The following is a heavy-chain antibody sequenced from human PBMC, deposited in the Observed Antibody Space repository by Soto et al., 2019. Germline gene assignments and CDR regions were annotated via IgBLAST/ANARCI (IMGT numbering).Heavy chain of an antibody. V-gene: IGHV3-23*01. J-gene: IGHJ4*02. CDR1: GFTFSSYA. CDR3: AKASYDSSGLIDY. CDR2: ISGSGGST. D-gene: IGHD3-22*01. Sequence: EVQLLESGGGLVQPGGSLRLSCAASGFTFSSYAMSWLRQAPGKGREWVSAISGSGGSTYYADSVKGRFSISRDNSKNTLYLQMNSLRAEDTAVYYCAKASYDSSGLIDYWGQGTLVTVSS.